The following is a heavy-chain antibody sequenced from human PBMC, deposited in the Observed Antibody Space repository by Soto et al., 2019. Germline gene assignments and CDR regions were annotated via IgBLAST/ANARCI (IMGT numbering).Heavy chain of an antibody. CDR1: GGTFRRYS. V-gene: IGHV1-69*01. CDR3: ARPAEGIYHSNHHSYYALDI. D-gene: IGHD3-16*02. Sequence: QVQLVQSGAEVKKPGSSVKVSCKASGGTFRRYSISWVRQAPGQGIEWMGGIVPIFGTTNYAQKFQGRVTITAEECTSISYIDLWSLRSEDTAVYYCARPAEGIYHSNHHSYYALDIWGQGTTVTGTS. J-gene: IGHJ6*02. CDR2: IVPIFGTT.